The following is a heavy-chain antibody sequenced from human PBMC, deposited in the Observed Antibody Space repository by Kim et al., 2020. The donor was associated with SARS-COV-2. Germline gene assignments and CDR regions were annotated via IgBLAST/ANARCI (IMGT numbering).Heavy chain of an antibody. V-gene: IGHV4-34*01. J-gene: IGHJ6*03. CDR3: ARDCSGGSCSHYYYYYMDV. CDR2: INHSGST. Sequence: SETLSLTCAVYGGSFSGYYWSWIRQPPGKGLEWIGEINHSGSTNYNPSLKSRVTISVDTSKNQFSLKLSSVTAADTAVYYCARDCSGGSCSHYYYYYMDVWGKGTTVTVSS. D-gene: IGHD2-15*01. CDR1: GGSFSGYY.